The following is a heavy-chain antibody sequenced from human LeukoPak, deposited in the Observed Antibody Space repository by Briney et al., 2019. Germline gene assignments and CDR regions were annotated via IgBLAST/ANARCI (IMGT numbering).Heavy chain of an antibody. Sequence: GGSLRLSCAASGFTFSSYAMSWVRQAPGKGLEWVSAISGSGGSTYYADSVKGRFTISRDNSKNTLYLQMNSLRAEDTAVYYCASDYCSSTNCSEYELFDYWGQGTLVTVSS. CDR3: ASDYCSSTNCSEYELFDY. D-gene: IGHD2-2*01. J-gene: IGHJ4*02. CDR2: ISGSGGST. V-gene: IGHV3-23*01. CDR1: GFTFSSYA.